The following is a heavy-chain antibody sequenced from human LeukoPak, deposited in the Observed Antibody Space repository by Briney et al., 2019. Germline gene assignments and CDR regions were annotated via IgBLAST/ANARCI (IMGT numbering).Heavy chain of an antibody. CDR1: GGSISSYF. CDR2: ISASGTT. CDR3: VRERVGVFVYYFDY. D-gene: IGHD1-26*01. J-gene: IGHJ4*02. Sequence: SETLSLTCTVSGGSISSYFWSWIRHPAGRGLEWIGRISASGTTNYNPSLQSRLTMSVDTSKNQFSLRLSSVTAADTAVYYCVRERVGVFVYYFDYWGQGTLVTVSS. V-gene: IGHV4-4*07.